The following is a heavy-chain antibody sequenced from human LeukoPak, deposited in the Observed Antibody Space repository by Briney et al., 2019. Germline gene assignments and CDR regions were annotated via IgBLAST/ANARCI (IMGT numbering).Heavy chain of an antibody. D-gene: IGHD1-26*01. J-gene: IGHJ6*02. CDR1: GGSISSGGYS. CDR2: IYHSGST. V-gene: IGHV4-30-2*01. CDR3: VKTAYSGRYYYYYGMDV. Sequence: SQTLSLTCAVSGGSISSGGYSWSWIRQPPGKGLEWIGYIYHSGSTYYNPSLKSRVTISVDTSKNQFSLKLSSVTAADTAVYYCVKTAYSGRYYYYYGMDVWGQGTTVTVSS.